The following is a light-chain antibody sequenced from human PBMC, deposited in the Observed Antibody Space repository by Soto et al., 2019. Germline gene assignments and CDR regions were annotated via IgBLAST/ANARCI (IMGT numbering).Light chain of an antibody. CDR3: SSYTSSSTVV. CDR1: SSDVGGYNY. Sequence: QSALTQPASVSGSPGQSITISCTGTSSDVGGYNYVSWYQQHPGKAPKFMIYEVSNRPSGVSNRFSGSKSGNTASLTISGLQAEDEADYYCSSYTSSSTVVFGGGTHLTVL. J-gene: IGLJ2*01. CDR2: EVS. V-gene: IGLV2-14*01.